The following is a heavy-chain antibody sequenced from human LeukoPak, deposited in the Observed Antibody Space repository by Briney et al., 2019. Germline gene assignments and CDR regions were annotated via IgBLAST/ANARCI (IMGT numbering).Heavy chain of an antibody. CDR1: GGSISSGGYY. J-gene: IGHJ1*01. CDR2: IYHSVGA. V-gene: IGHV4-30-2*01. D-gene: IGHD5-24*01. CDR3: ARSLDEVSFQH. Sequence: SETLSLTCTVSGGSISSGGYYWSWIRQRPGKGLEWIGCIYHSVGAYYNPSLKSRVTISVDRSKNQFSLKLSSVTAADTTVYYCARSLDEVSFQHWGQGTLVTVSS.